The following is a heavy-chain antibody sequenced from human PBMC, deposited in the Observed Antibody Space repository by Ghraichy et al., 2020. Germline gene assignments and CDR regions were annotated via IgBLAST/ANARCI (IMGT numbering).Heavy chain of an antibody. CDR2: IKSKTDGGTT. CDR3: TKQWLVLDYYHGMDV. Sequence: GGSLRLTCAASGFTFSNAWMSWVRQTPGKGLEWVGRIKSKTDGGTTDYAAPVKGRFTILRDDSKYTLYLQMSSLKTEDTAVYYCTKQWLVLDYYHGMDVWGQGTTVTVSS. D-gene: IGHD6-19*01. CDR1: GFTFSNAW. J-gene: IGHJ6*02. V-gene: IGHV3-15*01.